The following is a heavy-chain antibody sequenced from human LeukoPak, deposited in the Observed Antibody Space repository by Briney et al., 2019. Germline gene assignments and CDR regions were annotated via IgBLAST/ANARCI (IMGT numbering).Heavy chain of an antibody. CDR3: ARNGGDWIFDI. CDR1: GGSISTYY. D-gene: IGHD2-21*02. V-gene: IGHV4-59*08. J-gene: IGHJ3*02. CDR2: INYSGNT. Sequence: SETLSLTCTVSGGSISTYYWSWIRQPPGKGLEWIGYINYSGNTNYNPSLKSRVTISVDTSKNQFSLKLSSVTATDTAVYYCARNGGDWIFDIWGQGTVVTVSS.